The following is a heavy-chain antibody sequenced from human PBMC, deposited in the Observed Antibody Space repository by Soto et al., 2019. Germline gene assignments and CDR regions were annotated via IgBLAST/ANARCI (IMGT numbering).Heavy chain of an antibody. CDR3: AKARIAVADTFDY. CDR1: GFTFSSYG. V-gene: IGHV3-30*18. CDR2: ISYDGSNK. J-gene: IGHJ4*02. D-gene: IGHD6-19*01. Sequence: GGSLRLSCAASGFTFSSYGMHWVRQAPGKGLEWVAVISYDGSNKYYADSVKGRFTISRDNSKNTLYLQMNSLRAEDTAVYYCAKARIAVADTFDYWGQGTLVTVSS.